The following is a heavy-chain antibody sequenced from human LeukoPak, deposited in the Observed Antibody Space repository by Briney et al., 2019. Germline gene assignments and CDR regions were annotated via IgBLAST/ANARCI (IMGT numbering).Heavy chain of an antibody. CDR3: ARGNYYDSSGSFDY. CDR1: GGSISSYY. CDR2: IYTSGST. Sequence: SETLSLTCTVSGGSISSYYWSWIRQPAGKGLEWIGRIYTSGSTNYNPSLKSRVTMSVDTSKNQFSLKLSSVTAADTAVYYCARGNYYDSSGSFDYWGLGTLVTVSS. J-gene: IGHJ4*02. V-gene: IGHV4-4*07. D-gene: IGHD3-22*01.